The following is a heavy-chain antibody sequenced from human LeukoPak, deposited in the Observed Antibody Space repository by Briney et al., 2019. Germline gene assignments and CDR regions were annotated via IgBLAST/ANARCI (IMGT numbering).Heavy chain of an antibody. CDR1: GYTFTGYY. Sequence: ASVKVSCKASGYTFTGYYMRWVRQAPGQGLEWMGWINPNSGGTNYAQKFQGRVTMSRDTSFSTAYMELSRLRYDDTAAYYCARVGYSGYDFGWFDPWGQGTLVTVSS. V-gene: IGHV1-2*02. CDR2: INPNSGGT. CDR3: ARVGYSGYDFGWFDP. J-gene: IGHJ5*02. D-gene: IGHD5-12*01.